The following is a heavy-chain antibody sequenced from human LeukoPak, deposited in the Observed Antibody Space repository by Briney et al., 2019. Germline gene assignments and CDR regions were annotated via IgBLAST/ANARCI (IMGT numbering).Heavy chain of an antibody. Sequence: GGSLRLSCAASEFIFSNYWMSWVRQGPGEGPEWVANINQGGSEKYYVDSVKGRFTISRENAKNSLDLQMNSLRVEDTAIYYCARLVVPPGNRGWYYEHWGQGTLVTVSS. D-gene: IGHD2-2*01. CDR3: ARLVVPPGNRGWYYEH. J-gene: IGHJ4*02. CDR2: INQGGSEK. V-gene: IGHV3-7*03. CDR1: EFIFSNYW.